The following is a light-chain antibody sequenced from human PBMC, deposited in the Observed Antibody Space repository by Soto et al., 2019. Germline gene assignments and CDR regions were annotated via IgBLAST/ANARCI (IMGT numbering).Light chain of an antibody. CDR3: GSYTSTDTPFV. CDR2: EVS. CDR1: STDVGGYNY. V-gene: IGLV2-14*01. J-gene: IGLJ7*01. Sequence: QSVLAQPSSVSGSPGQSITISCTGTSTDVGGYNYVSWYQHHPGKGPKLIIYEVSNRPSGVSDRFSGSKSGNKASLIISNFEAEDESDYYCGSYTSTDTPFVFGTGTQLTVL.